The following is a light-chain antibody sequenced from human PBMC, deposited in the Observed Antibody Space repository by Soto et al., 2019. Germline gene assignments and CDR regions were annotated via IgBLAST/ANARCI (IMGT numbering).Light chain of an antibody. CDR3: SSYRAYRTLED. J-gene: IGLJ1*01. V-gene: IGLV2-14*03. Sequence: HSVLTQPDSVSASLGESITISCTGTNTDIGGYNYVSWYQQHPGKAPKLVIYDVTSRPSGIPNRFSGSKSGFTASLTISGLQAEDDAHYFCSSYRAYRTLEDFGTGTKVTVL. CDR1: NTDIGGYNY. CDR2: DVT.